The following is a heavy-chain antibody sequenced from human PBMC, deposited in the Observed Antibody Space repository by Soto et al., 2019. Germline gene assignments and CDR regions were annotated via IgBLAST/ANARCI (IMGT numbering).Heavy chain of an antibody. D-gene: IGHD4-17*01. CDR2: IIPIFGTA. Sequence: ASVKVSCKASGGTFSSYAISWVRHAPGQGLEWMGGIIPIFGTANYAQKFQGRVTITADESTSTAYMELSSLRSEDTAVYYCARDRGTTVVSWVSDISTQGTMVTVSS. J-gene: IGHJ3*02. V-gene: IGHV1-69*13. CDR1: GGTFSSYA. CDR3: ARDRGTTVVSWVSDI.